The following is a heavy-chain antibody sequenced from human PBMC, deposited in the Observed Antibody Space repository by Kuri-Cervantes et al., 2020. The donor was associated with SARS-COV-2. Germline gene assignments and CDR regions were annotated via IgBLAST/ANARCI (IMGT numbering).Heavy chain of an antibody. V-gene: IGHV3-21*04. J-gene: IGHJ4*02. CDR1: GFNFSDYV. CDR2: ISSSGSYI. CDR3: AKAWTF. D-gene: IGHD3/OR15-3a*01. Sequence: GESLKISCAASGFNFSDYVLSWVRQAPGKGLEWVSSISSSGSYIYYADSVKGRFTISRDNAKNSLYLQMNSLRAEDTAVYYCAKAWTFWGQGTLVTVSS.